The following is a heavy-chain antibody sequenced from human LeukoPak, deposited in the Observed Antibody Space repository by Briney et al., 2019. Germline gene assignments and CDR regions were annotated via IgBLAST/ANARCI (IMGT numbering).Heavy chain of an antibody. V-gene: IGHV3-48*01. D-gene: IGHD2-21*01. CDR3: ARDWAIID. CDR1: GFIFSSHS. J-gene: IGHJ4*02. CDR2: ISGSSTSGSSSFI. Sequence: GKSLRLSCAASGFIFSSHSMNWVRQAPGKGLEWLSYISGSSTSGSSSFIYYADSVKGRFTISRDNAKNSLYLQMKGLRVEDTAVYYCARDWAIIDWGQGTLVTVSS.